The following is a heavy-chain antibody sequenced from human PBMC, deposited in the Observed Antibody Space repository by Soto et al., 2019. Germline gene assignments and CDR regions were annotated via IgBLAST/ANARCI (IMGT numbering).Heavy chain of an antibody. D-gene: IGHD3-16*02. Sequence: SVKVSCKASGGTFSSYAISWVRQAPGQGLEWMGGIIPIFGTANYAQKLQGRVTITADESTSTAYMELSSLRSEDTAVYYCARDKYEYHDYVWGSYPKARWFGPWGQGTLVTVSS. J-gene: IGHJ5*02. V-gene: IGHV1-69*13. CDR3: ARDKYEYHDYVWGSYPKARWFGP. CDR2: IIPIFGTA. CDR1: GGTFSSYA.